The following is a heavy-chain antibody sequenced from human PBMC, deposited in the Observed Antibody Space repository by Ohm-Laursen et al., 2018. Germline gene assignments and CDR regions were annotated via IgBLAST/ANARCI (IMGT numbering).Heavy chain of an antibody. CDR1: GGSVSNGNHY. CDR3: AREMLVGPADL. V-gene: IGHV4-61*01. CDR2: VYYSGST. D-gene: IGHD1-26*01. Sequence: PSDTLSLTCNVSGGSVSNGNHYWSWIRQPPGKRLEWIGNVYYSGSTNYNPSLKSRVTISEDMPKNEVSLRLTSVTPEDTAIYYCAREMLVGPADLWGQGILVTVSS. J-gene: IGHJ5*02.